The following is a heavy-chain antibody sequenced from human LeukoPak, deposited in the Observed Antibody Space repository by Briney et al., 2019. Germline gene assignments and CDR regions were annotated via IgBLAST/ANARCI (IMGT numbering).Heavy chain of an antibody. CDR3: ARRGSRFDY. CDR2: TNEDGSEK. D-gene: IGHD3-16*01. J-gene: IGHJ4*02. Sequence: GGSLRLSCAASGFTFSSYAMSWVRQAPGKGLEWVANTNEDGSEKYYVDSVKGRFTISRDNAKNSLYLQMNSLRAEDTAVYYCARRGSRFDYWGQGTLVAVSS. CDR1: GFTFSSYA. V-gene: IGHV3-7*01.